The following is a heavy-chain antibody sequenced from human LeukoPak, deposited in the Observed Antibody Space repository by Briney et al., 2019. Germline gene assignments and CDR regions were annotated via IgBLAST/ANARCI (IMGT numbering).Heavy chain of an antibody. D-gene: IGHD2-15*01. Sequence: ASVKVSCKASGYTFTGYYMHWVRQAPGQGLEWMGWINPNSGGTNYAQKFQGRVTMTRDTSISTAYMELSRLRSDDTAVYYCARDEGCSGGFCPAFDYWGQGTLVTVSS. CDR1: GYTFTGYY. CDR2: INPNSGGT. V-gene: IGHV1-2*02. CDR3: ARDEGCSGGFCPAFDY. J-gene: IGHJ4*02.